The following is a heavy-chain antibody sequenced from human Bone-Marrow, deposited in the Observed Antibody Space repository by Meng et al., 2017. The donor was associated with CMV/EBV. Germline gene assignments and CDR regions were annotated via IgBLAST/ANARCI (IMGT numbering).Heavy chain of an antibody. CDR1: GYTFTGYY. D-gene: IGHD4-17*01. J-gene: IGHJ4*02. Sequence: QVQPVASGAEVKKPGASVKVSCKASGYTFTGYYMHWVRQAPGQGLEWMGWINPNSGGTNYAQKFQGRVTMTRDTSISTAYMELSRLRSDDTAVYYCARDLDYGDYASDYWGQGTLVTVS. CDR3: ARDLDYGDYASDY. V-gene: IGHV1-2*02. CDR2: INPNSGGT.